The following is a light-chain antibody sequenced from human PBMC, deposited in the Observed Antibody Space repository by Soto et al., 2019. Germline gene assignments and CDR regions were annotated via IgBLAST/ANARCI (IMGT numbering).Light chain of an antibody. CDR1: SSDVGGYNY. J-gene: IGLJ1*01. CDR2: EVS. Sequence: QSVLTQPPSASGSPGQSVTISCTGTSSDVGGYNYVSWYQQHPGKAPKLIIYEVSKRPSGVPDRFSGSKSGNTASLTVSGLQAEDEADYYCSSYAGSNNNVFGAGTKLTVL. CDR3: SSYAGSNNNV. V-gene: IGLV2-8*01.